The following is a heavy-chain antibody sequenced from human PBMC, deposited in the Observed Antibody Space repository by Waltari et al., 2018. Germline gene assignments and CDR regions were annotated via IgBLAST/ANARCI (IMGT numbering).Heavy chain of an antibody. V-gene: IGHV1-69*01. Sequence: HVQLVQSGAEVKKPGSSVKVSCKASGGTFSSYAISWVRQAPGQGLEWMGGIIPIFGTANYAPKFQGRVTITADESTSTAYMELSSLRSEDTAVYYCARDPLYGSDLGDYYYGMDVWGQGTTVTVSS. CDR1: GGTFSSYA. D-gene: IGHD3-10*01. CDR3: ARDPLYGSDLGDYYYGMDV. CDR2: IIPIFGTA. J-gene: IGHJ6*02.